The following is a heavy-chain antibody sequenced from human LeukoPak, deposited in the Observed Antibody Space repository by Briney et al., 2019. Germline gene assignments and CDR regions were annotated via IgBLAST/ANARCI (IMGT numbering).Heavy chain of an antibody. CDR3: ARGLDRSKTGY. D-gene: IGHD3-22*01. Sequence: SETLSLTCSVYSESFSGGYWSWIRQPPGKGLDWIGEISDNEGIKYSPSLKSRVTISVDTSKNQFSLKLPSVTAADTAVYYCARGLDRSKTGYWGQGSLVTVSS. CDR2: ISDNEGI. V-gene: IGHV4-34*01. CDR1: SESFSGGY. J-gene: IGHJ4*02.